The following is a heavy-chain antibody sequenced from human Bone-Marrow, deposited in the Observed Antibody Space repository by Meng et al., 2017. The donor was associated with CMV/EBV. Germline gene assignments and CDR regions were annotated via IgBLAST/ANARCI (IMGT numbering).Heavy chain of an antibody. D-gene: IGHD1-1*01. J-gene: IGHJ4*02. CDR2: INPNSGGT. V-gene: IGHV1-2*02. CDR1: GYTFTGYY. CDR3: ATYNWNDGEGGFDY. Sequence: ASVKVSCKASGYTFTGYYMHWVRQAPGQGLEWMGWINPNSGGTNYAQKFQGRVTMTRDTSISTAYMELSRLRSDDTAVYYCATYNWNDGEGGFDYWGQGKLVTVSS.